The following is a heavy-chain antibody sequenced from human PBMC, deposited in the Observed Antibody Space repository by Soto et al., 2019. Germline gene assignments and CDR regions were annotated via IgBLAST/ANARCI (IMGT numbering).Heavy chain of an antibody. CDR3: ARGGGPDFWSGYIFDY. CDR1: GGTFSSYA. Sequence: SVKVSCKDSGGTFSSYAISWVRQAPGQGLEWMGGIIPIFGTANYAQKFQGRVTITADESTSTAYMELSSLRSEDTAVYYCARGGGPDFWSGYIFDYWGQGTLVTVSS. V-gene: IGHV1-69*13. D-gene: IGHD3-3*01. CDR2: IIPIFGTA. J-gene: IGHJ4*02.